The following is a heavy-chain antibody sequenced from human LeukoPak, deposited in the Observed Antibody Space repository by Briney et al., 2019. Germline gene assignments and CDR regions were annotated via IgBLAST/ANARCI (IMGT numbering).Heavy chain of an antibody. Sequence: GESLKISCKGFGYSFTSYWIGWVRQMPGKGLEWMGIIYPGDSDTRYSPSFQGQVTISADKSISTAYLQWSSLKASDTAMYYCARGETMVRGFSGFDPWGQGTLVTVSS. J-gene: IGHJ5*02. D-gene: IGHD3-10*01. CDR3: ARGETMVRGFSGFDP. CDR2: IYPGDSDT. V-gene: IGHV5-51*01. CDR1: GYSFTSYW.